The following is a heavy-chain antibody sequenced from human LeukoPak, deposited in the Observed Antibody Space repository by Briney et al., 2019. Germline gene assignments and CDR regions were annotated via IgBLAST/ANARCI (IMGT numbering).Heavy chain of an antibody. Sequence: SETLSLTCTVSGGSTSSSSYYWGWIRQAPGKGLEWIGSIYYSGSTYYNPSLKSRVTISVDTSKNQFSLKLSSVTAADTAVYYCAGTYGSGSYYKSPFDYWGQGTLVTVSS. J-gene: IGHJ4*02. CDR1: GGSTSSSSYY. CDR2: IYYSGST. D-gene: IGHD3-10*01. V-gene: IGHV4-39*01. CDR3: AGTYGSGSYYKSPFDY.